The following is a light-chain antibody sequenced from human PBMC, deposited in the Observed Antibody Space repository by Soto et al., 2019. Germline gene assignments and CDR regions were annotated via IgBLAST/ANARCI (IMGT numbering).Light chain of an antibody. CDR2: AAS. CDR3: QKYNIAPIT. Sequence: DIQMTQSPSSLSASVGDRVTITCRASQGISNSLAWYQQKPGIVPKLLIYAASTLQSGVPSRFSGSGSGTDFTLTISSLQPEDVATYYCQKYNIAPITFGQGTRLEIK. V-gene: IGKV1-27*01. J-gene: IGKJ5*01. CDR1: QGISNS.